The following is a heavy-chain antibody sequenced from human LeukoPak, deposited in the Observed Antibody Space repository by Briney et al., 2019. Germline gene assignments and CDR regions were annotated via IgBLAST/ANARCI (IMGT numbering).Heavy chain of an antibody. CDR1: GFTLSSYA. CDR3: AKYGSGTYYNGLY. CDR2: ISVSGGST. D-gene: IGHD3-10*01. J-gene: IGHJ4*02. Sequence: GGSLRLSCAASGFTLSSYAMTWVRQAPGPGLQWVSTISVSGGSTYYADSVKGRFTISRDTSKSTLYLQMNSLRDEDTAVYYCAKYGSGTYYNGLYWGQGTLVTVSS. V-gene: IGHV3-23*01.